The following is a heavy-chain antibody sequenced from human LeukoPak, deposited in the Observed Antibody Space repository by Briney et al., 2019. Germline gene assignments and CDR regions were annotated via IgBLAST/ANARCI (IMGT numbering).Heavy chain of an antibody. J-gene: IGHJ4*02. CDR1: GGSISSGGYY. D-gene: IGHD1-1*01. CDR2: INHSGST. CDR3: AISKLRYYFDY. Sequence: SQTLSLTCTVSGGSISSGGYYWSWIRQPPGKGLEWIGEINHSGSTNYNPSLKSRVTISVDTSKNQFSLKLSSVTAADTAVYYCAISKLRYYFDYWGQGTLVTVSS. V-gene: IGHV4-31*03.